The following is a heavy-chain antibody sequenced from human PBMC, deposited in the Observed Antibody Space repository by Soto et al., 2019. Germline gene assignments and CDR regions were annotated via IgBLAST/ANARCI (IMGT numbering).Heavy chain of an antibody. CDR3: ARDNGMDV. V-gene: IGHV3-53*02. CDR1: GFIVSRNS. CDR2: IYDGGST. Sequence: EVQLVETGGGLIQPGGSLRLSCAASGFIVSRNSMSWVRQAPGKGLEWVSIIYDGGSTFYADSVKGRFTIPRDNSKNTLFLQMNSLRAEDTAVYYCARDNGMDVWGQGTTVTVSS. J-gene: IGHJ6*02.